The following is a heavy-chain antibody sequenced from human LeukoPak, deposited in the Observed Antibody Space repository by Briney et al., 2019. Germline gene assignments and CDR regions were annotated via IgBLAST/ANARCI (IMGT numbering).Heavy chain of an antibody. CDR2: ISAYNGNT. CDR3: ARARGATDGYNYAGYYYYMDV. J-gene: IGHJ6*03. Sequence: ASVKVSCKASGYTFTSYGISWVRQAPGQGLEWMGWISAYNGNTNYAQKLQGRVTMTTDTSTSTAYMELSSLRSEDTAVYYCARARGATDGYNYAGYYYYMDVWGKGTTVTVSS. D-gene: IGHD5-24*01. CDR1: GYTFTSYG. V-gene: IGHV1-18*01.